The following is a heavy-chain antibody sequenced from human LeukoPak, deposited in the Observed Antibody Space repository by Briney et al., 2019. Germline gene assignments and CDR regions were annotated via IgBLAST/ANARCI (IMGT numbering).Heavy chain of an antibody. Sequence: ASAKVSCKASGYTFTSYGISWVRQAPGQGLEWMGWISAYNGNTNYAQKLQGRVTMTTDTSTSTAYMELRSLRSDDTAVYYCARDAITMVRGVMDYWGQGPLVTVSS. CDR1: GYTFTSYG. V-gene: IGHV1-18*01. CDR2: ISAYNGNT. CDR3: ARDAITMVRGVMDY. D-gene: IGHD3-10*01. J-gene: IGHJ4*02.